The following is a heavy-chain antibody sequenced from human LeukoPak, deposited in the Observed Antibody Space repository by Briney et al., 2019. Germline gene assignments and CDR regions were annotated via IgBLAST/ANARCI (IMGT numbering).Heavy chain of an antibody. J-gene: IGHJ4*02. D-gene: IGHD6-13*01. V-gene: IGHV4-59*12. CDR1: GGSISSYY. CDR3: ARDMASSSWYYYFDY. Sequence: SETLSLTCTVSGGSISSYYWSWIRQPPGKGLEWIGSIYYSGSTYYNPSLKSRVTISVDTSKNQFSLNLSSVTAADTAVYYCARDMASSSWYYYFDYWGQGTLVTVSS. CDR2: IYYSGST.